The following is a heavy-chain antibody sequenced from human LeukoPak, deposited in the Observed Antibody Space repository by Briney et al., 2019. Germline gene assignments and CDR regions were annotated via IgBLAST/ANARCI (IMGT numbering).Heavy chain of an antibody. V-gene: IGHV4-59*01. Sequence: PSETLSLTCTVSGGSISSYYWSWIRQPPGKGLEWIGYIYYSGSTNYNPSLKSRVTISVDTSKNQFSLKLSPVTAADTAVYYCARGGASRRAVNGAFDIWGQGTMVTVSS. D-gene: IGHD4-11*01. CDR3: ARGGASRRAVNGAFDI. CDR2: IYYSGST. J-gene: IGHJ3*02. CDR1: GGSISSYY.